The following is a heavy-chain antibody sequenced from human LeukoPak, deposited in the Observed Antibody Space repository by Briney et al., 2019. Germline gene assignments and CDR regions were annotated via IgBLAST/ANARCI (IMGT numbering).Heavy chain of an antibody. CDR3: ARGRHYYDSSDYYYEGDAFDI. D-gene: IGHD3-22*01. V-gene: IGHV1-46*01. J-gene: IGHJ3*02. CDR1: GYTFTSNY. CDR2: ISSSGGST. Sequence: GASVKVSCKAFGYTFTSNYMHWVRQAPGQGPEWMGVISSSGGSTTYAQKFQGRVTLTRDMSTSTDYLELSSLRSEDTAVYYCARGRHYYDSSDYYYEGDAFDIWGQGTMVTVSS.